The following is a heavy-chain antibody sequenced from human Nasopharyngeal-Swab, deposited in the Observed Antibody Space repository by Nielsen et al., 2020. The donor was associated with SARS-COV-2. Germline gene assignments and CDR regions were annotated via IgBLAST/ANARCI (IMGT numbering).Heavy chain of an antibody. CDR3: ARGGSSWPHWYFDL. J-gene: IGHJ2*01. CDR2: IGVTSSTR. V-gene: IGHV3-48*04. D-gene: IGHD6-13*01. Sequence: WIRQPPGKGLEWVSYIGVTSSTRYYADSLRGRFTISRDNAKNSLYLQMNSLRAGDTAVYYCARGGSSWPHWYFDLWGRGTLVTVSS.